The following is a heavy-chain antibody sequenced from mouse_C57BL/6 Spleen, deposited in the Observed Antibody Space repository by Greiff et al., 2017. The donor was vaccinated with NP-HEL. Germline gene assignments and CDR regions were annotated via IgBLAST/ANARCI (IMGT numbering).Heavy chain of an antibody. J-gene: IGHJ1*03. Sequence: EVMLVESGGGLVKPGGSLKLSCAASGFTFSSYAMSWVRQTPEKRLEWVATISDGGSYTYYPDNVKGRFTISRDNAKNNLYLQMSHLKSEDTAMYYCARDHYSNPWYFDVWGTGTTVTVSS. CDR1: GFTFSSYA. D-gene: IGHD2-5*01. V-gene: IGHV5-4*01. CDR3: ARDHYSNPWYFDV. CDR2: ISDGGSYT.